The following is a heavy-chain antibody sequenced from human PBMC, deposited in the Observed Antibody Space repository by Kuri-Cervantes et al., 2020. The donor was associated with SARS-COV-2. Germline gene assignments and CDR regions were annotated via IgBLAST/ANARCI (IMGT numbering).Heavy chain of an antibody. CDR1: GYTFTSYA. J-gene: IGHJ4*02. D-gene: IGHD3-22*01. CDR2: INAGNGNT. V-gene: IGHV1-3*01. Sequence: ASVKVSCKASGYTFTSYAMHWVRQAPGQRLEWMGWINAGNGNTKYSQKFQGRVTITRDTSASTAYMELRSLRAEDTALYYCAKDYTHRVYDSSGYFLALYYFDYWGQGTLVTVSS. CDR3: AKDYTHRVYDSSGYFLALYYFDY.